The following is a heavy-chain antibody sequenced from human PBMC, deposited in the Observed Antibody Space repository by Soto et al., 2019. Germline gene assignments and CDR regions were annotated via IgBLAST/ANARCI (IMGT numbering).Heavy chain of an antibody. CDR1: GYNFANYW. J-gene: IGHJ3*02. Sequence: GESLKISCKGSGYNFANYWIGWVRQMPGKGLEWMGIIYPGNSDTRYSPSFQGQVTISADTSISTAYLEWSSLKAADTAMYYCARVLGGSYNAFDIWGQGTMVTVSS. CDR2: IYPGNSDT. D-gene: IGHD1-26*01. CDR3: ARVLGGSYNAFDI. V-gene: IGHV5-51*01.